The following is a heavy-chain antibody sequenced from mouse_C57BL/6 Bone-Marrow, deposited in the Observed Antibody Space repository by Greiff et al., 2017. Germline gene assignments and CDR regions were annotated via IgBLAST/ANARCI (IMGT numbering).Heavy chain of an antibody. Sequence: VQLQQSGAELVRPGASVKLSCTASGFNIKDDYMHWVKQRPEQGLEWIGWIDPENGDTAYASKFQGKATITADTSSNTAYLQLSSLTSEDTAVYYCTTRQLDHYDAMDYWGQGTSVTVSS. CDR3: TTRQLDHYDAMDY. J-gene: IGHJ4*01. CDR2: IDPENGDT. D-gene: IGHD6-1*02. V-gene: IGHV14-4*01. CDR1: GFNIKDDY.